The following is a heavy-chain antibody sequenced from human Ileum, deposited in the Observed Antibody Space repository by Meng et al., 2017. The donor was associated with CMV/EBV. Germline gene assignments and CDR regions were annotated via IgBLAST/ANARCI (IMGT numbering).Heavy chain of an antibody. CDR1: GFTFSSYG. D-gene: IGHD1-26*01. CDR2: IRYDGSNK. CDR3: AKDGRKGIVGAIPDY. V-gene: IGHV3-30*02. Sequence: GGSLRLSCAASGFTFSSYGMHWVRQAPGKGLEWVAFIRYDGSNKYYADSVKGRFTISRDNSKNTLYLQMNSLRAEDTAVYYCAKDGRKGIVGAIPDYWGQGTLVTVSS. J-gene: IGHJ4*02.